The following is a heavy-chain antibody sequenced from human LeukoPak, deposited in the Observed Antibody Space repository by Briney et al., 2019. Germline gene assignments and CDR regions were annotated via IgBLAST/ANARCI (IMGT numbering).Heavy chain of an antibody. CDR3: AREIVAGAFDS. Sequence: PGGSLRLSCAVSGFNVNDYYISWIRQAPGKGLEWVSDIGSSDSIIAYGDSVRGRFTISRDFASNSLYPQMNSLRVEDTAVYYCAREIVAGAFDSWGQGTLVTVSS. CDR1: GFNVNDYY. CDR2: IGSSDSII. D-gene: IGHD6-19*01. V-gene: IGHV3-11*01. J-gene: IGHJ4*02.